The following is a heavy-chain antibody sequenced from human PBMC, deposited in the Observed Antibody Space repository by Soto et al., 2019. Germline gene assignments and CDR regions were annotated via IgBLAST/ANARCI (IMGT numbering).Heavy chain of an antibody. Sequence: QVQLQASGPGLVKPSDTLSLTCTVSGDSIGTYNWGWIRQPPGKRLEWIGYIYSNGGTSYNLALKSRVTISADTSTKQFSLRLSSVTAADTAVYYCVRQGIGALHGLVDVWGQGTTVTVSS. V-gene: IGHV4-59*08. CDR3: VRQGIGALHGLVDV. CDR2: IYSNGGT. D-gene: IGHD1-26*01. J-gene: IGHJ6*02. CDR1: GDSIGTYN.